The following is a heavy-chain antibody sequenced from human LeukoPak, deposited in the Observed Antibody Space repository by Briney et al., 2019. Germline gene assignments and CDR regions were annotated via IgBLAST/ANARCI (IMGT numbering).Heavy chain of an antibody. D-gene: IGHD3-22*01. Sequence: SETLSLTCTVSCGSISSYYWSWIRQPPGKGLEWIGYIYYSGSTNYNPSLKSRVTISVDTSKNQFSLKLSSVTAADTAVYYCAGGRNNYYDSSGYGGPSDYWGQGTLVTVSS. CDR3: AGGRNNYYDSSGYGGPSDY. CDR1: CGSISSYY. V-gene: IGHV4-59*01. J-gene: IGHJ4*02. CDR2: IYYSGST.